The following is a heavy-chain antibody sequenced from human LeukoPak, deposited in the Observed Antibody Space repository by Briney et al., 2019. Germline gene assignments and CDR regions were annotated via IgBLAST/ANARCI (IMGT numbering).Heavy chain of an antibody. CDR3: ARDSCSGVRCWRYFEY. CDR2: ISGSGGST. J-gene: IGHJ4*02. V-gene: IGHV3-23*01. CDR1: GFTFSSYA. Sequence: GGSLRLSCAASGFTFSSYAMSWVRQAPGKGLEWVSAISGSGGSTYYADSVKGRFTISRDNSKSTLYLQMGSLRAEDMAVYYCARDSCSGVRCWRYFEYWGQGTLVTVSS. D-gene: IGHD2-15*01.